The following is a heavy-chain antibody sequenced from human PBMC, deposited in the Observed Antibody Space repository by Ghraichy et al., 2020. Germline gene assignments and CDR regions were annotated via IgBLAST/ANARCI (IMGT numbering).Heavy chain of an antibody. CDR2: INHSGST. V-gene: IGHV4-34*01. CDR3: ARGGGSSWYGHFDP. CDR1: GGSFSGYY. D-gene: IGHD6-13*01. J-gene: IGHJ5*02. Sequence: SETLSLTCAVYGGSFSGYYWSWIRQPPGKGLEWIGEINHSGSTNYNPSLMSRVTISVDTSKNQFSLKLSSVTAADTAVYYCARGGGSSWYGHFDPWGQGTLVTVSS.